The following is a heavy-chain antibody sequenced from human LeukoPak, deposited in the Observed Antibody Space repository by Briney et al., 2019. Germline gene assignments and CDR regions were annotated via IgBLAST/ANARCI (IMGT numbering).Heavy chain of an antibody. Sequence: SETLSLTCAVYGGSLNGHYWSWIRQPPGKGLEWIGEGSESGGTKFNPSLKSRVTISADTSKNQFSLKLSSVTAADTAVYYCAKNGQSGFSFDPWGQGTLVTVSS. CDR1: GGSLNGHY. J-gene: IGHJ5*02. V-gene: IGHV4-34*01. CDR2: GSESGGT. CDR3: AKNGQSGFSFDP. D-gene: IGHD3-3*01.